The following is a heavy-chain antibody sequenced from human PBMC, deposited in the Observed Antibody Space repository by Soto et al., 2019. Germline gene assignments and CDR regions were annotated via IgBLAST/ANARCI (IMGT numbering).Heavy chain of an antibody. J-gene: IGHJ3*02. CDR1: GFTFDDYA. CDR3: AKAGGWGSYRYASDAFDI. CDR2: ISWNSGSI. V-gene: IGHV3-9*01. D-gene: IGHD3-16*02. Sequence: EVQLVESGGGLVQPGRSLRLSCAASGFTFDDYAMHWVRQAPGKGLEWVSGISWNSGSIGYADSVKGRFTISRDNAKNSLYLQMNSLRAEDTALYYCAKAGGWGSYRYASDAFDIWGQGTMVTVSS.